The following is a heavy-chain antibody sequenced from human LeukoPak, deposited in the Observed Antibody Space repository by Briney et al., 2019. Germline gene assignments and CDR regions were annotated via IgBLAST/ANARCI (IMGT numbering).Heavy chain of an antibody. Sequence: GASVKVSCKASGYTFTGYYMHWVRQAPGQGLEWMGWINPNSGGTNYAQKFQGRVTMTRDTSICTAYMELSRLRSDDTAVYYCASFSAAAGTSYFDYWGQGTLVTVSS. D-gene: IGHD6-13*01. J-gene: IGHJ4*02. CDR1: GYTFTGYY. V-gene: IGHV1-2*02. CDR2: INPNSGGT. CDR3: ASFSAAAGTSYFDY.